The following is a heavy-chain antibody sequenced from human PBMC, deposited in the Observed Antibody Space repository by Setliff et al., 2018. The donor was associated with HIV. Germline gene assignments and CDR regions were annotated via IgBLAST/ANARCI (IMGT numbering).Heavy chain of an antibody. CDR2: IKEDGSEK. CDR1: GFTLGSDW. D-gene: IGHD2-15*01. J-gene: IGHJ4*02. Sequence: GESLKISCAASGFTLGSDWMSWVRQAPGKGLEWVASIKEDGSEKYYVDSLKGRFTISRDTAKNTLYLQVSSLRAEDTAVYYCASLLPVDYWGQGTLVPVSS. V-gene: IGHV3-7*03. CDR3: ASLLPVDY.